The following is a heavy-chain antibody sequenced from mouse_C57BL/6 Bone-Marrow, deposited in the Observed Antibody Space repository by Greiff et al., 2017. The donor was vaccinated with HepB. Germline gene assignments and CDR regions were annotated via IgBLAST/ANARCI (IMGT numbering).Heavy chain of an antibody. CDR1: GYTFTDYE. J-gene: IGHJ3*01. V-gene: IGHV1-15*01. CDR2: IDPETGGT. D-gene: IGHD2-4*01. CDR3: SYDYGGGAFAY. Sequence: VKLMESGAELVRPGASVTLSCKASGYTFTDYEMHWVKQTPVHGLEWIGAIDPETGGTAYNQKFKGKAILTADKSSSTAYMELRSLTSEDSAVYYSSYDYGGGAFAYWGQGTLVTVSA.